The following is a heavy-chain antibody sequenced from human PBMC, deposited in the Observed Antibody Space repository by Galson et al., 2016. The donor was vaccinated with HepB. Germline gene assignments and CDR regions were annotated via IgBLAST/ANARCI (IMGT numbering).Heavy chain of an antibody. V-gene: IGHV3-48*01. J-gene: IGHJ6*02. CDR2: ISSSGSTM. CDR1: GFIFSTYS. Sequence: SLRLSCAASGFIFSTYSLNWVRQAPGKGLEWVSYISSSGSTMYYAESVKGRFTISRDNAKNSLYLQMNSLRAEDTAVYYCARRGDIVNYYGMDVWGRGTTVTVSS. D-gene: IGHD2-15*01. CDR3: ARRGDIVNYYGMDV.